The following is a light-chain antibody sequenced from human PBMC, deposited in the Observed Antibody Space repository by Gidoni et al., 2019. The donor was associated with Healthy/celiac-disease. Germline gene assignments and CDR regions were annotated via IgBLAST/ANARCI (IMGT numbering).Light chain of an antibody. CDR2: GAS. J-gene: IGKJ1*01. CDR1: QSVSSN. CDR3: QQYNNWPRT. Sequence: EIVMTQFPATLSVSPGERATLSSRASQSVSSNLAWYQQKPGQAPRLLIYGASARATGIPARFSGSGSGTEFTLTISSLKSEDFAVYYCQQYNNWPRTFXQXTKVEIK. V-gene: IGKV3-15*01.